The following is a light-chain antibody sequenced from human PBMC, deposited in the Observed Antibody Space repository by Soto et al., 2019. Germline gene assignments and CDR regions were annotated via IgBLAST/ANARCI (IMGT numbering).Light chain of an antibody. CDR1: QSVYSN. CDR3: QQYGSSAS. J-gene: IGKJ1*01. V-gene: IGKV3-15*01. CDR2: GAS. Sequence: EIVMTQSPATLSVSPGERATLSCRASQSVYSNLAWYQQKPGQAPRLLIYGASTRATGIPARFSGSGSGTEFTLTISSLQSEDFAVYYCQQYGSSASFGQGTKVEIK.